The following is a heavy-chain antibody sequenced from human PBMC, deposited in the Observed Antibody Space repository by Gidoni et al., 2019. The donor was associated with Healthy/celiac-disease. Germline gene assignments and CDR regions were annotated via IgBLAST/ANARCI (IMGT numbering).Heavy chain of an antibody. CDR2: ISGSGGRT. CDR3: AKCGAYDFWSDPHGGMDV. Sequence: EVQLLESGGGLIQPGGSLRLSCAASGFTFSNYAMTWVRQAPGEGLQWVSTISGSGGRTYYADSLKGRFTVSRDNSKNTLYLQMNSLRFEDTAVYYCAKCGAYDFWSDPHGGMDVWGQGTTVTVSS. J-gene: IGHJ6*02. V-gene: IGHV3-23*01. D-gene: IGHD3-3*01. CDR1: GFTFSNYA.